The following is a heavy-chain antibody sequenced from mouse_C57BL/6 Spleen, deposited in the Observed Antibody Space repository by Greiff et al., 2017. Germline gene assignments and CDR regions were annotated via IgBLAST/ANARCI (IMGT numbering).Heavy chain of an antibody. CDR2: INPYNGGT. J-gene: IGHJ1*03. Sequence: EVQLQESGPVLVKPGASVKMSCKASGYTFTDYYMNWVKQSHGKSLEWIGVINPYNGGTSYNQKFKGKATLTVDKSSSTAYMELNSLTSEDSAVYYCAILVVPHFDVWGTGTTVTVSS. CDR3: AILVVPHFDV. D-gene: IGHD1-1*01. V-gene: IGHV1-19*01. CDR1: GYTFTDYY.